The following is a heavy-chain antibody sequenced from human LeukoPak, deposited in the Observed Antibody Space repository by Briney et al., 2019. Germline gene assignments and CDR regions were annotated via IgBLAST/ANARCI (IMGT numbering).Heavy chain of an antibody. D-gene: IGHD2-2*01. CDR2: MNPNSGNT. Sequence: ASVKVSCKASGYTFTSYDINWVRQATGQGLEWMGWMNPNSGNTGYARKFQGRVTITRNTSISTAYMELSSVRSEDTAVYYCAILAARNAFDIWGQGTMVTVSS. CDR3: AILAARNAFDI. J-gene: IGHJ3*02. CDR1: GYTFTSYD. V-gene: IGHV1-8*03.